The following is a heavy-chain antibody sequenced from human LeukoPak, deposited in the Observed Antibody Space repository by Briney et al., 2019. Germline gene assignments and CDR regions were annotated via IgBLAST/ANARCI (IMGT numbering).Heavy chain of an antibody. Sequence: ASVKISCKASGYTFTSYYMHWVRQAPGQGLEWMGIINPSGGSTSYAQKFQGRVTMTRDTSTSTVYMELSSLRSEDTAVYYCARDRDSSGWTNWFDPWGQGTLVTVSS. V-gene: IGHV1-46*01. J-gene: IGHJ5*02. CDR1: GYTFTSYY. CDR2: INPSGGST. CDR3: ARDRDSSGWTNWFDP. D-gene: IGHD6-19*01.